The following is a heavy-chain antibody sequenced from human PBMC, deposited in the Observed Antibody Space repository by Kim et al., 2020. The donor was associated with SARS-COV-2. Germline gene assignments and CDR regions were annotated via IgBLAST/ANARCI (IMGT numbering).Heavy chain of an antibody. D-gene: IGHD2-21*01. CDR2: DGSGK. CDR3: VRGGRLW. J-gene: IGHJ4*02. V-gene: IGHV3-7*03. Sequence: DGSGKYYVGSVKGRFTISRDNAKNSVYLKMNSLRAEDTAVYYCVRGGRLWWGQGTLVTVSS.